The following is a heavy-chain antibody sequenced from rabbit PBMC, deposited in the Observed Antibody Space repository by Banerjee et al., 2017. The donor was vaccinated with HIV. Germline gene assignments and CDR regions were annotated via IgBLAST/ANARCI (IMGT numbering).Heavy chain of an antibody. D-gene: IGHD8-1*01. V-gene: IGHV1S40*01. CDR1: GFSFSSSDY. CDR2: IAGSSSGFT. Sequence: QSLEESGGGLVQPEGSLALTCKASGFSFSSSDYICWVRQAPGKGLEWISCIAGSSSGFTYSATWAKGRFTISKTSSTTVTLQMTSLTVADTATYFCARETGSSFSSYGMDLWGPGTLVTVS. CDR3: ARETGSSFSSYGMDL. J-gene: IGHJ6*01.